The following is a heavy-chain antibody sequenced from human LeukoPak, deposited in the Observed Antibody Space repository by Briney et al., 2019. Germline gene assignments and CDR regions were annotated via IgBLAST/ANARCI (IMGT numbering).Heavy chain of an antibody. V-gene: IGHV1-69*04. CDR3: ARGAGCSSTSCRPGFDI. CDR2: IIPILGIA. D-gene: IGHD2-2*01. J-gene: IGHJ3*02. Sequence: GASVKVSCKASGYTFTGYYMHWVRQAPGQGLEWMGRIIPILGIANYAQKFQGRVTITADKSTSTAYMELSSLRSEDTAVYYCARGAGCSSTSCRPGFDIWGQGTMVTVSS. CDR1: GYTFTGYY.